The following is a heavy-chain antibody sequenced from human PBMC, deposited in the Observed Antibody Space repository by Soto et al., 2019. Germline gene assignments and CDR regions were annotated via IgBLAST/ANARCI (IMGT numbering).Heavy chain of an antibody. Sequence: EVQLVESGGGLVQPGGSPRLSCAASGFTFSSYSMNWVRQAPGKGLEWVSYISSSSSTIYYADSVKGRFTISRDNAKNSLYLQMNSLRDEDTAVYYCARDTAMVTVASDAFDIWGQGTMVTVSS. V-gene: IGHV3-48*02. CDR1: GFTFSSYS. J-gene: IGHJ3*02. CDR2: ISSSSSTI. CDR3: ARDTAMVTVASDAFDI. D-gene: IGHD5-18*01.